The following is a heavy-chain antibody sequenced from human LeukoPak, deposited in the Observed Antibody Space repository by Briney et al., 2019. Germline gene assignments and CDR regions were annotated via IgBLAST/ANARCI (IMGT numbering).Heavy chain of an antibody. CDR1: GGSISSGSYY. CDR3: ARAFIAVARDAFDI. J-gene: IGHJ3*02. Sequence: PSETLSLTCTVSGGSISSGSYYWSWIRQPAGKGLEWIVRIYTSGSTNYNPSLKGRVTISVDTSKNQFSLKLSSVTAADTAVYYCARAFIAVARDAFDIWGQGTMVTVSS. V-gene: IGHV4-61*02. D-gene: IGHD6-19*01. CDR2: IYTSGST.